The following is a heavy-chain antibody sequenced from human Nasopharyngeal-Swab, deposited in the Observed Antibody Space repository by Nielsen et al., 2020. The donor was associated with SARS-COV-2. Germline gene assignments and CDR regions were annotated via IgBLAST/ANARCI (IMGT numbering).Heavy chain of an antibody. CDR1: GFTFSTYA. CDR2: ISGSDHTT. D-gene: IGHD5-12*01. J-gene: IGHJ6*02. CDR3: AKDRDSGDDSDDYYHYYGMDV. V-gene: IGHV3-23*01. Sequence: GASLKISCAASGFTFSTYAISWVRQAPGKGLEWVSVISGSDHTTYYADSVKGRFTISRDNSKNTVNLQMNSLRVEDTAIYYCAKDRDSGDDSDDYYHYYGMDVWGQGTTVTVFS.